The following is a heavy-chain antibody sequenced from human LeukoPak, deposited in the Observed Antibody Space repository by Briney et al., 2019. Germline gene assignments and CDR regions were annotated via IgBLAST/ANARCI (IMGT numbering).Heavy chain of an antibody. Sequence: GGSLRLSCAASGFTFDDYAMHWVRQAPGKGLEWVSGISWKSGNIGYADSVKGRFTISRDNAKNSLYLQMNSLRAEDTALYYCAKDIGTLGTTFNAALDYWGQGTLVTVSS. CDR3: AKDIGTLGTTFNAALDY. D-gene: IGHD2/OR15-2a*01. CDR1: GFTFDDYA. J-gene: IGHJ4*02. V-gene: IGHV3-9*01. CDR2: ISWKSGNI.